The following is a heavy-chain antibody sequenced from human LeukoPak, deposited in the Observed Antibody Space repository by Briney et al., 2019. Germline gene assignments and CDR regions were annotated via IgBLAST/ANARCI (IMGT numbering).Heavy chain of an antibody. CDR2: MNPNSGNT. V-gene: IGHV1-8*01. Sequence: ASVKVSCKASGYTFTSYDINWVRQATGQGLEWMGWMNPNSGNTGYAQKFQGRVTMTRNTSISTAYMEVSSLRSEDTAVYYCARRYSSWYYYYYYMDVWGKGTTVTISS. D-gene: IGHD6-13*01. J-gene: IGHJ6*03. CDR3: ARRYSSWYYYYYYMDV. CDR1: GYTFTSYD.